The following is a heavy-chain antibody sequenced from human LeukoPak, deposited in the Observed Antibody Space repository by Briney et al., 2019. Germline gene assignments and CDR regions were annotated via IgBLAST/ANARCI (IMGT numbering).Heavy chain of an antibody. CDR1: GYTFTGYY. J-gene: IGHJ4*02. CDR3: ARGLYVAGEEFKY. Sequence: ASVKVCCKASGYTFTGYYMHWVRQAPGQGLEWMGRINPNSGGTNYAQKFQGWVTMTRDTSISTAYMELSRLRSDDTAVYYCARGLYVAGEEFKYWGQGTLVTASS. CDR2: INPNSGGT. D-gene: IGHD6-19*01. V-gene: IGHV1-2*04.